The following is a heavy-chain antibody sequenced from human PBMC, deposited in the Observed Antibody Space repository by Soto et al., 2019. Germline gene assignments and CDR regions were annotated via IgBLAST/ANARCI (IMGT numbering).Heavy chain of an antibody. J-gene: IGHJ4*02. CDR1: GFTFSSYW. D-gene: IGHD3-3*01. V-gene: IGHV3-7*01. CDR2: IKQDGSEK. Sequence: ESGGGLVQPGGSLRLSCAASGFTFSSYWMSWVRQAPGKGLEWVANIKQDGSEKYYVDSVKGRFTISRDNAKNSLYLQMNSLRAEDTAVYYCARVEGYDFWSGYYSFDYWGQGTLVTVSS. CDR3: ARVEGYDFWSGYYSFDY.